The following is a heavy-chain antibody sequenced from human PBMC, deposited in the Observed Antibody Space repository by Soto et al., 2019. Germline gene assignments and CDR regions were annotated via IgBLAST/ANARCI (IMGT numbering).Heavy chain of an antibody. J-gene: IGHJ6*02. D-gene: IGHD6-13*01. CDR1: CASTTTNYY. Sequence: PSETLSLTCTFSCASTTTNYYWGWIRQPPGKGLEWIASMHYSGNTNYSPSLKGRVNVSVDTSKNQFSLKLKSVTAADTAVYYCARHVGGLYSSTWPPYGLDVWGQGTTVTVSS. CDR2: MHYSGNT. V-gene: IGHV4-39*01. CDR3: ARHVGGLYSSTWPPYGLDV.